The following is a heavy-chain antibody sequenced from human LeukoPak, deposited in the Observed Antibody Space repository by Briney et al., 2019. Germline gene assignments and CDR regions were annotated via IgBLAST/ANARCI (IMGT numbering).Heavy chain of an antibody. D-gene: IGHD1-14*01. CDR2: IYYSGST. V-gene: IGHV4-39*01. Sequence: SETLSLTCTVSGGSISSSSYYWGWIRQPPGKGLEWIGSIYYSGSTYYNPSLKSRVTISVDTSKNQFSLKLSSVTAADTAVYYCASDDRTIQIFDLWGRGTLVTVSS. J-gene: IGHJ2*01. CDR1: GGSISSSSYY. CDR3: ASDDRTIQIFDL.